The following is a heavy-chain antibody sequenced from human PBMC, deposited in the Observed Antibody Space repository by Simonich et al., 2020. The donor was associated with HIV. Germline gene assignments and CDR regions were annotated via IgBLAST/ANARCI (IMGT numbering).Heavy chain of an antibody. CDR2: LFPILNIP. Sequence: QVQLVQSGAEVKKPGSSVKVSCKASGGAFSSYSISWVRQAPGQGLEWRGGLFPILNIPNYAQRFQGRVTITADKSTSTAYMELSSLRSEDTAVYYCATTGHYDSSTYYYYYYYMDVWGKGTTVTVSS. D-gene: IGHD3-22*01. J-gene: IGHJ6*03. CDR3: ATTGHYDSSTYYYYYYYMDV. CDR1: GGAFSSYS. V-gene: IGHV1-69*09.